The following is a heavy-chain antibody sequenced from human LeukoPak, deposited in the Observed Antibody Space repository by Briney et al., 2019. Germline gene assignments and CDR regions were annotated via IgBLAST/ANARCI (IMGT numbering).Heavy chain of an antibody. CDR2: IYYSGST. CDR1: GGSISSSSYY. J-gene: IGHJ3*02. D-gene: IGHD6-19*01. CDR3: ARALQWLAYAFDI. V-gene: IGHV4-39*01. Sequence: SETLSLTCTVSGGSISSSSYYWGWIRQPPGKGLEWIGSIYYSGSTCYNPSLKSRVTISVDTSKNQFSLKLSSVTAADTAVYYCARALQWLAYAFDIWGQGTMVTVSS.